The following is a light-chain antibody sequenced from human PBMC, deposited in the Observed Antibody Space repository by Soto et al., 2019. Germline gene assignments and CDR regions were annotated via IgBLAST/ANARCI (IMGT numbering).Light chain of an antibody. Sequence: EIVLTQSPVTLSLSPGERGTLSCRASQSVSSYLAWYQQKPGQAPRLLIYDASNRATGIPARFSGSGSGTDFTLTISRLEPEDFAVYYCQQYGSSPRTFGQGTKVDIK. CDR1: QSVSSY. CDR2: DAS. V-gene: IGKV3-20*01. CDR3: QQYGSSPRT. J-gene: IGKJ1*01.